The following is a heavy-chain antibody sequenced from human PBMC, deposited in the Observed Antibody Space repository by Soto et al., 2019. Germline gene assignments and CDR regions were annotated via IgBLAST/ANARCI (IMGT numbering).Heavy chain of an antibody. J-gene: IGHJ4*02. CDR3: AKDQLEMATLTLGY. V-gene: IGHV3-30*18. CDR1: GFTFSSYG. CDR2: ISYDGSDK. Sequence: QVQLVESGGGVVQPGRSLRLSCAASGFTFSSYGIHWVRQTPGKGLEWVAVISYDGSDKNYADSVKGRFTISRDNSKNTLYLQMNSLRAEDTAVYYCAKDQLEMATLTLGYWGQGTLVTVSS. D-gene: IGHD5-12*01.